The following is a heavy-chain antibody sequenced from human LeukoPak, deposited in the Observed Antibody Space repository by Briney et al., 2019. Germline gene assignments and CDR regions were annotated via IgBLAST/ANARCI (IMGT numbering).Heavy chain of an antibody. D-gene: IGHD1-1*01. CDR3: VGGSGNNWHFDY. CDR2: MDYSGTS. Sequence: SETLSLTCSVSGASLRPYYWSWIRQPPRKALEWIGYMDYSGTSAYNPSLSSRVTMSVDTSKNQFSLRLTSVTAADTAVYYCVGGSGNNWHFDYWGQGTLVTVSS. CDR1: GASLRPYY. V-gene: IGHV4-59*01. J-gene: IGHJ4*02.